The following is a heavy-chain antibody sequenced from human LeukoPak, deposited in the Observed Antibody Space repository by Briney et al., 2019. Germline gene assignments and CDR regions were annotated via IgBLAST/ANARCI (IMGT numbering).Heavy chain of an antibody. J-gene: IGHJ4*02. V-gene: IGHV3-64*01. D-gene: IGHD6-19*01. CDR1: GFTFSSYS. CDR2: VSSNGDNT. CDR3: AKPAISSRGWYYDY. Sequence: GGSLRLSCAASGFTFSSYSMHWVRQAPGKGLEYVSAVSSNGDNTYYANSVKGRFTISRDNSKNTLYLQMGSLRTEDMAVYYCAKPAISSRGWYYDYWGQGTLVTVSS.